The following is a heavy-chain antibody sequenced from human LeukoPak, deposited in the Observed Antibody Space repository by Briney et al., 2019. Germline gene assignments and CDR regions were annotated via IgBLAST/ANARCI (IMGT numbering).Heavy chain of an antibody. CDR1: GYTFISYY. J-gene: IGHJ4*02. D-gene: IGHD3-22*01. V-gene: IGHV1-46*01. CDR3: VRDLFVYDSSGYYFDY. Sequence: ASVKVSCKASGYTFISYYMHWVRQAPGQGLEWMGIINPRGGSTSYAQKFQGRVTLTRDTSTSTVYMELSSLRSEDTAVYYCVRDLFVYDSSGYYFDYWGQGTLVTVSS. CDR2: INPRGGST.